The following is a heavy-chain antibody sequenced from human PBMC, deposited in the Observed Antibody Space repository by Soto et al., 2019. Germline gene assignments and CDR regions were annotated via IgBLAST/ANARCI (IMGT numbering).Heavy chain of an antibody. J-gene: IGHJ4*02. D-gene: IGHD6-13*01. CDR2: IRGSGDST. V-gene: IGHV3-23*01. Sequence: PGGSLRLSCAASGFSFSSFAMNWVRQAPGKGLEWVSTIRGSGDSTFYWDSVRGQFTISRDYSKNTLYLQMTSLRAEDTALYHCVKGGASYTSCWYANWGQGILVTVSS. CDR1: GFSFSSFA. CDR3: VKGGASYTSCWYAN.